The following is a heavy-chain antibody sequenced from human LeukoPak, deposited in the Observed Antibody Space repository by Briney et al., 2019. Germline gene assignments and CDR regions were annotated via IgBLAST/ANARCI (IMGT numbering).Heavy chain of an antibody. J-gene: IGHJ4*02. CDR3: ARDPAVAAAGTPEDY. V-gene: IGHV1-2*02. CDR1: GYTFTGYY. D-gene: IGHD6-13*01. Sequence: ASVKVPCKASGYTFTGYYMHWVRQAPGQGLEWMGWINPNSGGTNYAQKFQGRVTMTRDTSISTAYMELSRLRSDDTAVYYCARDPAVAAAGTPEDYWGQGTLVTVPS. CDR2: INPNSGGT.